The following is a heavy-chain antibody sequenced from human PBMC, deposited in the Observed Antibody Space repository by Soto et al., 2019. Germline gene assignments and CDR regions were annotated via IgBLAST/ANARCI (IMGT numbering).Heavy chain of an antibody. Sequence: EVELLESGGGLSPPGGSLRLSCAASGFIFRSTAMAWVRQAPGKGLEWVSHISGSGVSTYFSDSVKGRFTISRDNSNNTLYLQMNSLRAEDTAVYFCAAVMGSDYDYVWGSLTFDDWGHGTLVTVSS. D-gene: IGHD3-16*01. CDR3: AAVMGSDYDYVWGSLTFDD. V-gene: IGHV3-23*01. J-gene: IGHJ4*01. CDR1: GFIFRSTA. CDR2: ISGSGVST.